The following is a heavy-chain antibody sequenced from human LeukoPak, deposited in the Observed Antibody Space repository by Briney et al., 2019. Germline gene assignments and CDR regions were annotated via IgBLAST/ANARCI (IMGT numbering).Heavy chain of an antibody. CDR1: GFTFKNYA. CDR3: TRRNDILNGYPMDV. D-gene: IGHD3-9*01. V-gene: IGHV3-33*01. Sequence: GGSLRLSCAPSGFTFKNYAMHWVHQAPGRGLEWVAVIWYDGSNKYYADSVKGRFTISRDNSKNTLYLQMNSLKTEDTAVYYCTRRNDILNGYPMDVWGQGTTVTVSS. J-gene: IGHJ6*02. CDR2: IWYDGSNK.